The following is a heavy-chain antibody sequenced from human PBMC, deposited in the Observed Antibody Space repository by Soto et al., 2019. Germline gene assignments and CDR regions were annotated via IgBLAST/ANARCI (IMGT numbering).Heavy chain of an antibody. CDR2: ISGSGGST. V-gene: IGHV3-23*01. CDR3: AKSTRRGYYYGMDV. J-gene: IGHJ6*02. Sequence: EVQLLESGGGLVQPGGSLRLSCAASGFTFSSYAMSWVRQAPGKGLEWVSAISGSGGSTYYEDSVKGRFTISRDNSRNTMYLQMNSLRAEDRAVYYCAKSTRRGYYYGMDVWGQGNTVTVSS. CDR1: GFTFSSYA. D-gene: IGHD4-17*01.